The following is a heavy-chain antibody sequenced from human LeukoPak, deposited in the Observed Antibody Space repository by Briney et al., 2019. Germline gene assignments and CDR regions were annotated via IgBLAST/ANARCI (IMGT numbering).Heavy chain of an antibody. D-gene: IGHD5-24*01. CDR1: GFTFSSYW. Sequence: EGSLRLSCAASGFTFSSYWMSWVRQAPGKGLEWVANIKQDGSEKYYVDSVKGRFTISRDNAKNSLYLQMNSLRAEDTAVYYCARPLRDGYNFDAFDIWGQGTMVTVSS. CDR3: ARPLRDGYNFDAFDI. CDR2: IKQDGSEK. V-gene: IGHV3-7*05. J-gene: IGHJ3*02.